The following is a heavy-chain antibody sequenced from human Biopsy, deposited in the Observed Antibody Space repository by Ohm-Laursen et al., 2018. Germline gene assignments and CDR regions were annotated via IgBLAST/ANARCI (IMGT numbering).Heavy chain of an antibody. Sequence: SETLSLTCTLSGDSISRSYWSWIRQSPGKGLEWVGHIFDRGTTNYNPSLKSRATMSVDTSKKQFSLRMTSVTAADTAVYYCAHGSGSYYKWDFWGRGTLVTVSS. CDR3: AHGSGSYYKWDF. CDR2: IFDRGTT. D-gene: IGHD3-10*01. J-gene: IGHJ4*02. V-gene: IGHV4-59*08. CDR1: GDSISRSY.